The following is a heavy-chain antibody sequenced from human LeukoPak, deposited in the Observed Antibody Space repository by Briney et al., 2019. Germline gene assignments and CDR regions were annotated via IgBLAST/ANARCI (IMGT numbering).Heavy chain of an antibody. CDR1: GFTFSSYS. V-gene: IGHV3-21*01. Sequence: PGGSLRLSCAASGFTFSSYSMNWVRQAPGKGLEWVSSISSSSSYIYYADSVKGRFTISRDDAKNSLYLQMNSLRAEDTAVYYCARVGGLAFDIWGQGTMVTVSS. J-gene: IGHJ3*02. CDR3: ARVGGLAFDI. D-gene: IGHD3-16*01. CDR2: ISSSSSYI.